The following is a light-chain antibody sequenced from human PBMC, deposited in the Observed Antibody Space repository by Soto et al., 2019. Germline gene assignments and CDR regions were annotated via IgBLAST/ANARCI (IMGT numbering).Light chain of an antibody. J-gene: IGKJ1*01. CDR1: QSIRSHY. CDR2: GAH. V-gene: IGKV3-20*01. Sequence: EIVLTQSPGTLSLSPGERATLSCRASQSIRSHYLAWYQQKPGQAPRLLISGAHNRAPGIPDRFSGSESGTDFTLRISRVEPEDFAVYYCQQYGSSVTFGQGTKVEIK. CDR3: QQYGSSVT.